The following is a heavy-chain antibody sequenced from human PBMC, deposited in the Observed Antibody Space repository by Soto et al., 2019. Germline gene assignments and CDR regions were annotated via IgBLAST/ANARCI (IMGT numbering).Heavy chain of an antibody. V-gene: IGHV1-58*01. J-gene: IGHJ6*02. Sequence: SVKVSCKASGFTFARYGVQWVRQVRGQPLEWIGWIVVGSGDTKYAQKFQERVTITGDMSTSTAYMELSSLRSEDTAVYYCAAGGIQIWLPNYYYHGMDVWGQGTTVTVSS. CDR3: AAGGIQIWLPNYYYHGMDV. D-gene: IGHD5-18*01. CDR1: GFTFARYG. CDR2: IVVGSGDT.